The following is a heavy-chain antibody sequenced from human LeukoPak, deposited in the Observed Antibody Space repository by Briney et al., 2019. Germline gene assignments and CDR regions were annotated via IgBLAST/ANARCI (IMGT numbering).Heavy chain of an antibody. Sequence: ASVKVSCKASGYTFTGYYMHWVRQAPGQGLEWMGWINPNSGGTNYAQKFQGWVTMTRDTSISTAYMELSRLRSDDTAVYYCARGGITGTTRGPTRLNDAFDIWGQGAMVTVSS. CDR2: INPNSGGT. CDR1: GYTFTGYY. V-gene: IGHV1-2*04. J-gene: IGHJ3*02. D-gene: IGHD1-20*01. CDR3: ARGGITGTTRGPTRLNDAFDI.